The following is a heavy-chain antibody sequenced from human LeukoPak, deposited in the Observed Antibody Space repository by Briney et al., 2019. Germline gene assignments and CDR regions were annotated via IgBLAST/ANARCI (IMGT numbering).Heavy chain of an antibody. Sequence: GASVKVSCKASGYTFTSYYMHWVRQAPGQGLEWMGIINPSGGSTSYAQKFQGRVTMTRDMSTSTVYMELSSLRSEDTAVYYCARARYYGSGARDFDYWGQGTLVTVSS. CDR1: GYTFTSYY. CDR3: ARARYYGSGARDFDY. J-gene: IGHJ4*02. D-gene: IGHD3-10*01. V-gene: IGHV1-46*01. CDR2: INPSGGST.